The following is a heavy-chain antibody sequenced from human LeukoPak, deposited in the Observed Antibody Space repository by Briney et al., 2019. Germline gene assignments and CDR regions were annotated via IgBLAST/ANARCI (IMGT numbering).Heavy chain of an antibody. CDR3: AKWGDYDVLTGYYVPDY. V-gene: IGHV3-23*01. CDR2: ILGSGGST. J-gene: IGHJ4*02. D-gene: IGHD3-9*01. CDR1: RFTFSNYA. Sequence: PGGSLRLSCAASRFTFSNYAMSWVRQAPGKGLEWVSAILGSGGSTYYADSVKGRFTVSRDNSKSTLYLQMNSLRAEDTALYYCAKWGDYDVLTGYYVPDYWGQGTLVTVSS.